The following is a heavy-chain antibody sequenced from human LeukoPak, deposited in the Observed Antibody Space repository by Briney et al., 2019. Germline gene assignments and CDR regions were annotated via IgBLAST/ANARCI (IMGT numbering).Heavy chain of an antibody. V-gene: IGHV3-23*01. CDR1: GFTFSSYA. D-gene: IGHD2-2*01. CDR3: AKSGCNSSNCFLGWFDP. CDR2: VSSSGGST. J-gene: IGHJ5*02. Sequence: GGSLRLSCAASGFTFSSYAMSWVRQAPGKGLEWVSTVSSSGGSTYYTDSVKGRFTISRDNSKNTLYLQMNTLRAEDTAVYHCAKSGCNSSNCFLGWFDPWGQGTLVTVSS.